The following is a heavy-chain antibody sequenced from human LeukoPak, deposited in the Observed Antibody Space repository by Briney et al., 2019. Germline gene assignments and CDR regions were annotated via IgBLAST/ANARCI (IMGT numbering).Heavy chain of an antibody. J-gene: IGHJ5*02. CDR2: IYTSGST. V-gene: IGHV4-4*07. CDR3: ARGSVRGVIRSALDP. CDR1: GGSISSYY. Sequence: SETLSLTRTVSGGSISSYYWSWIRQPAGKGLEWIGRIYTSGSTNYNPSLKSRVTMSVDTSKNQFSLKLSSVTAADTAVYYCARGSVRGVIRSALDPWGQGTLVTVSS. D-gene: IGHD3-10*01.